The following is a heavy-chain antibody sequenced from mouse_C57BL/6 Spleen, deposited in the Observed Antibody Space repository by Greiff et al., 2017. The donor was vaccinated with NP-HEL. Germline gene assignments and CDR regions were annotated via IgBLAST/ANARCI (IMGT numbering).Heavy chain of an antibody. J-gene: IGHJ4*01. Sequence: EVQRVESGGGLVQPKGSLKLSCAASGFTFTTYAMHWVRQAPGKGLEWVARIRSNSSNYASYYADSVKDRFTISSDDSQSMLYLQMNNLKTEDTAMYYCVRDDRDYYAMDYWGQGTSVTVSS. CDR1: GFTFTTYA. V-gene: IGHV10-3*01. CDR3: VRDDRDYYAMDY. D-gene: IGHD3-2*01. CDR2: IRSNSSNYAS.